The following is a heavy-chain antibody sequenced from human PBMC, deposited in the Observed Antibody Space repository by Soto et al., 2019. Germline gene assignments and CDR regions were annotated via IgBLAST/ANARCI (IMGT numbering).Heavy chain of an antibody. CDR2: IYYSGIT. J-gene: IGHJ6*02. D-gene: IGHD3-3*01. CDR3: ARSRRITIFGVPLNYGMYV. V-gene: IGHV4-59*01. Sequence: PSETLSLTCTVSGGSISSYDWRVIRQPHGEGCEWIGYIYYSGITTSNPSLKSRVTISVDTSKNQFSLKLSSVTAADTAVYYCARSRRITIFGVPLNYGMYVWGQGTTVTVSS. CDR1: GGSISSYD.